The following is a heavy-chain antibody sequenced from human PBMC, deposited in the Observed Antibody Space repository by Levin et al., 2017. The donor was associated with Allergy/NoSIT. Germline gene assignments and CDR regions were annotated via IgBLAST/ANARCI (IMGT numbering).Heavy chain of an antibody. D-gene: IGHD3-9*01. CDR2: IDTAGDT. CDR3: ARGRPYDILTGAPLDY. J-gene: IGHJ4*02. Sequence: GGSLRLSCAASGFTFSSYDMHWVRQATGKGLEWVSTIDTAGDTYYPGSVKGRFTISRENAKNSFYLQMNSLRAGDTAVYYWARGRPYDILTGAPLDYWGQGTLVTVSS. V-gene: IGHV3-13*01. CDR1: GFTFSSYD.